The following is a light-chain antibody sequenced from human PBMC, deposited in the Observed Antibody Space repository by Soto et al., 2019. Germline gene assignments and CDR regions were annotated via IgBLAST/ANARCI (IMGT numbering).Light chain of an antibody. Sequence: QSVLTQPPSASGTPGQRVTISCSGSSSNIASNSVNWYQQLPGTAPKLLIYTYTQRPSGVPDRFSGSKSGTSASLAISGLQSEDEADYYCATWDDSLNGVVFGGGTKLTVL. CDR2: TYT. J-gene: IGLJ2*01. CDR3: ATWDDSLNGVV. V-gene: IGLV1-44*01. CDR1: SSNIASNS.